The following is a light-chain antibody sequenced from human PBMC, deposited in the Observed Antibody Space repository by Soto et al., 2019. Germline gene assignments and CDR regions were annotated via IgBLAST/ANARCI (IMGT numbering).Light chain of an antibody. CDR3: FSFTTDWTHV. Sequence: QSALTQPPSASGSPGQSVTISCPGTSSDVGGYNYVSWYQQHPGKAPKLIISEVSNRPSGVSNRFSGSKSGTAASLTISGLQTEDEADYFCFSFTTDWTHVFGTGTKVTVL. V-gene: IGLV2-14*01. J-gene: IGLJ1*01. CDR2: EVS. CDR1: SSDVGGYNY.